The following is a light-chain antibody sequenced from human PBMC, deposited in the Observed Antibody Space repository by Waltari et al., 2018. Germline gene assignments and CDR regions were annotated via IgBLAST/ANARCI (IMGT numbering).Light chain of an antibody. Sequence: QSAPTQPASVSGSPGQSITISCTGTSSDIGAYKYVSWYQQYPDKAPKLIIYEVSNRPSGVSNRFSGSKSGNTASLSISGLQAEDESDYYCSSFTSTNTLLFGGGTKLTVL. J-gene: IGLJ3*02. CDR2: EVS. V-gene: IGLV2-14*01. CDR3: SSFTSTNTLL. CDR1: SSDIGAYKY.